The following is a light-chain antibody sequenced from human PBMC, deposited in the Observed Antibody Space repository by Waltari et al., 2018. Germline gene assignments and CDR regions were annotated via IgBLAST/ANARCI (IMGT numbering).Light chain of an antibody. CDR2: DVT. J-gene: IGLJ3*02. Sequence: QSALTQPASVSGSPGQSITISCTGSSSDVGRYNYVFWYQQFPDRATKLMIYDVTNRPSGVSTRFSGSKSANTASLTISGLQPEDEADYYCASYIPGSTLVFGGGTKLTVL. V-gene: IGLV2-14*01. CDR1: SSDVGRYNY. CDR3: ASYIPGSTLV.